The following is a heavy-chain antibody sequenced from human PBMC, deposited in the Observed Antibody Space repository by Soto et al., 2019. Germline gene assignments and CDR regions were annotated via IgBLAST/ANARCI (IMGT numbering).Heavy chain of an antibody. J-gene: IGHJ5*02. V-gene: IGHV4-59*01. Sequence: SETLSLTCTVSGGSISNYYSSWIRQPPGRGLEWIGHIFYSGSTNYNPALKSRVTISVDTSKSQFSLKLSSVTAADTADYYCAKDSGYNYGYFRWFDPWGQGTLVTVSS. CDR1: GGSISNYY. CDR2: IFYSGST. D-gene: IGHD5-18*01. CDR3: AKDSGYNYGYFRWFDP.